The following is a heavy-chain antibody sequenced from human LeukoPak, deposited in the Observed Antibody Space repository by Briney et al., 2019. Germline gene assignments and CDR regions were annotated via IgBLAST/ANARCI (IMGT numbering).Heavy chain of an antibody. CDR1: GGSFSGYY. CDR3: ARRHATMVRGVIIGSLFDY. D-gene: IGHD3-10*01. J-gene: IGHJ4*02. Sequence: PSETLSLTCAVYGGSFSGYYWSWIRQPPGKGLEWIGEINHSGSTNYNPSLKSRVTISVDTSKNQFSLKLSSVTAADTAVYYCARRHATMVRGVIIGSLFDYWGQGTLVTVSS. CDR2: INHSGST. V-gene: IGHV4-34*01.